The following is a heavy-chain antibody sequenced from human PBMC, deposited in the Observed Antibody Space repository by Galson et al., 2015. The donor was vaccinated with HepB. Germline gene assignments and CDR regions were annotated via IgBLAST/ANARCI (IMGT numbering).Heavy chain of an antibody. CDR3: ARHEPIDHFFDY. V-gene: IGHV4-39*01. J-gene: IGHJ4*02. CDR1: GGSISSSSYY. CDR2: IYYSGST. D-gene: IGHD3-3*02. Sequence: LSLTCTVSGGSISSSSYYWGWIRQPPGKGLEWIGSIYYSGSTYYNPSLKSRVTISVDTSKNQFSLKLSSVTAADTAVYYCARHEPIDHFFDYWGQGTLVTVSS.